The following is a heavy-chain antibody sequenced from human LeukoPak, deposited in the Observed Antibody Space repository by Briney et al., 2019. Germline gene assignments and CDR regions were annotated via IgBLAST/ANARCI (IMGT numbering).Heavy chain of an antibody. CDR2: IYYSGST. V-gene: IGHV4-39*07. CDR3: ASGSAASVWSGYYYYYYMDV. CDR1: GGSISSSSYY. Sequence: SETLSLTCTVSGGSISSSSYYWGWIRQPPGKGLEWIGSIYYSGSTYYNPSLKSRVTISVDTSKNQFSLKLSSVTAADTAVYYCASGSAASVWSGYYYYYYMDVWGKGTTVTVSS. D-gene: IGHD3-3*01. J-gene: IGHJ6*03.